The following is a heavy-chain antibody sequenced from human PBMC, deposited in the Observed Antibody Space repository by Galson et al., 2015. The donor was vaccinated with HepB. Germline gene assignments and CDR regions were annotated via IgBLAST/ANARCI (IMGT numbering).Heavy chain of an antibody. CDR2: IIPILGIA. Sequence: SVKVSCKASGGTFSSYAISWVRQAPGQGLEWMGRIIPILGIANYAQKFQGRVTITADKSTSTAYMELSSLRSEDTAVYYCASCLRIGDSDYWGQGTLVTVSS. D-gene: IGHD5/OR15-5a*01. CDR1: GGTFSSYA. V-gene: IGHV1-69*04. CDR3: ASCLRIGDSDY. J-gene: IGHJ4*02.